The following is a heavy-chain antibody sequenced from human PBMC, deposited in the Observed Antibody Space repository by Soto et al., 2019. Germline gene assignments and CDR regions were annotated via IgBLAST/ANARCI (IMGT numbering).Heavy chain of an antibody. CDR3: ARRYYYDSSGYYYYYGMDV. Sequence: GESLKISCKGSGYSFTSYWIGWVRQVPGKGLEWMGIIYPGDSDTRYSPSFQGQVTISADKSISTAYLQWSSLKASDTAMYYCARRYYYDSSGYYYYYGMDVWGQGTTVTVSS. J-gene: IGHJ6*02. CDR1: GYSFTSYW. CDR2: IYPGDSDT. D-gene: IGHD3-22*01. V-gene: IGHV5-51*01.